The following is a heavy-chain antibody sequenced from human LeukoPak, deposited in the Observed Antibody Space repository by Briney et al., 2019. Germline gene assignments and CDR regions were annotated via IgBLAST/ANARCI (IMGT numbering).Heavy chain of an antibody. CDR2: ISGSGGST. Sequence: PGGPLRISCAASGFTFSSYAMSWVRQDPGKGLEWVTAISGSGGSTYYADSVKGRFTISRDNSKNTLYLQMNSLRAEDTAVYYCAKDRQYSYARSWGLDYWGQGTLVTVSS. J-gene: IGHJ4*02. D-gene: IGHD5-18*01. CDR1: GFTFSSYA. V-gene: IGHV3-23*01. CDR3: AKDRQYSYARSWGLDY.